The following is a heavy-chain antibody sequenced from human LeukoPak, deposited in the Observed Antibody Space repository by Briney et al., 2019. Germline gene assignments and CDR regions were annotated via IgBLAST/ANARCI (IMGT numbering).Heavy chain of an antibody. Sequence: ETLSLTCAVYGGSFSGYYWSWIRQPPGKGLEWVSVIYSGGSTYYADSVKGRFTISRDNSKNTLYLQMNSLRAEDTAVYYCARALDFWSGYYVSWGQGTLVTVSS. V-gene: IGHV3-53*01. CDR3: ARALDFWSGYYVS. D-gene: IGHD3-3*01. CDR2: IYSGGST. CDR1: GGSFSGYY. J-gene: IGHJ5*02.